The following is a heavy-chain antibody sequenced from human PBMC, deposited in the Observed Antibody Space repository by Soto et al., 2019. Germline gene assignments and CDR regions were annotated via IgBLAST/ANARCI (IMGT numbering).Heavy chain of an antibody. J-gene: IGHJ4*02. V-gene: IGHV4-30-4*01. Sequence: QVQLQESGPGLVKPSQTLSLTCTVSGGSISSGDYYWSWIRQPPGKGLEWIGYIYYSGSTYYNPSLKRRVTISVDTSKNQFSLKLSSVTAADTAVYYCARGGGWDGDYVAYWGQGTLVTVSS. CDR2: IYYSGST. D-gene: IGHD1-26*01. CDR3: ARGGGWDGDYVAY. CDR1: GGSISSGDYY.